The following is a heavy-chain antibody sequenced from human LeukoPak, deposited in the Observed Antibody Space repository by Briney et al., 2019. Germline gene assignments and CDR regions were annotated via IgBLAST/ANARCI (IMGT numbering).Heavy chain of an antibody. J-gene: IGHJ3*02. Sequence: GGSLRLSCVASGLTFNDQDMHWVRQSAGKGLEWVSAIGVDDDTYYTASVKGRFTISRENARNSLYLQMNSLRAEDTAVYYCARERTRGCNGDICLDGFDIWGRGTKVTVSS. CDR3: ARERTRGCNGDICLDGFDI. V-gene: IGHV3-13*01. D-gene: IGHD2-15*01. CDR1: GLTFNDQD. CDR2: IGVDDDT.